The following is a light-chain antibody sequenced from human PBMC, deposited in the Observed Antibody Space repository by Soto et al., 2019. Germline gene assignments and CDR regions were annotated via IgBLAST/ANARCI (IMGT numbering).Light chain of an antibody. CDR3: AAWDDSLNGEVV. CDR1: SSNIGSNS. J-gene: IGLJ2*01. V-gene: IGLV1-44*01. Sequence: QTVVTQPPSASGTPGQRVTISCSGSSSNIGSNSVNWYQQVPGTAPKLLIYSTNQWPSGVPDRFSGSKSDTSASLAISGLQSEDEADHYCAAWDDSLNGEVVFGGGTQLTVL. CDR2: STN.